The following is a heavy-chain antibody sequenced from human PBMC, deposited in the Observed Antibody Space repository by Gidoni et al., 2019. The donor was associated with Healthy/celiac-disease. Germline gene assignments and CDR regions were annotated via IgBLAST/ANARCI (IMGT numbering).Heavy chain of an antibody. CDR1: GGSIRSSSYY. CDR3: AIRRITGTRQIIFDY. CDR2: IYYSGST. Sequence: QLQLQESGPGLVKPSETLSLTCTVSGGSIRSSSYYWGWIRQPPGKGLEWIGSIYYSGSTYYNPSLKSRVTISVDTSKNQFSLKLSSVTAADTAVYYCAIRRITGTRQIIFDYWGQGTLVTVSS. J-gene: IGHJ4*02. V-gene: IGHV4-39*01. D-gene: IGHD1-20*01.